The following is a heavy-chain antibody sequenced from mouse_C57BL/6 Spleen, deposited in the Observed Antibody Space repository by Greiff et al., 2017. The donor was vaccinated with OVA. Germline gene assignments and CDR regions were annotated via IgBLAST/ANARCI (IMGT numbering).Heavy chain of an antibody. CDR3: ARDYGSSYWYFDV. V-gene: IGHV3-6*01. J-gene: IGHJ1*03. Sequence: ESGPGLVKPSQSLSLTCSVTGYSITSGYYWTWIRQFPGNKLEWMGYISYDGSNNYNPSLKNRISITRDTSKNQFFLKLNSVTTEDTATYYCARDYGSSYWYFDVWGTGTTVTVSS. CDR1: GYSITSGYY. D-gene: IGHD1-1*01. CDR2: ISYDGSN.